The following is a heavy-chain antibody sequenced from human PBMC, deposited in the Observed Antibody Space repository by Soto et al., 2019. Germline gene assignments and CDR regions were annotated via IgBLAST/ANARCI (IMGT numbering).Heavy chain of an antibody. V-gene: IGHV4-59*01. CDR3: ARDGEGSGSYYLDAFDI. CDR1: GGSISSYY. D-gene: IGHD3-10*01. J-gene: IGHJ3*02. CDR2: IYYSGST. Sequence: TSETLSLTCTVSGGSISSYYWSWIRQPPGKGLEWIGYIYYSGSTNYNPSLKSRVTISVDTSKNQFSLKLSSVTAADTAVYYCARDGEGSGSYYLDAFDIWGQGTMVTVAS.